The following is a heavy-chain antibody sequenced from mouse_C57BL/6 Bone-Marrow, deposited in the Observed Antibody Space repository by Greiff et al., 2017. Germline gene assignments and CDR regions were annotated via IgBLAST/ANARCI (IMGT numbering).Heavy chain of an antibody. Sequence: EVMLVESGGGLVKPGGSLKLSCAASGFTFSSYAMSWVRQTPEKRLEWVATISDGGSYTYYPDNVKGGFSISRDNAKNNLYLQMSHMKSEDTAVYYCASDGYFDYWGQGTTLTVSS. CDR1: GFTFSSYA. J-gene: IGHJ2*01. CDR3: ASDGYFDY. CDR2: ISDGGSYT. V-gene: IGHV5-4*03.